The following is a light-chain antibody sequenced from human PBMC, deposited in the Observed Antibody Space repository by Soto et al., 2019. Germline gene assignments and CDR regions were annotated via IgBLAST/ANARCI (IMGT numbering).Light chain of an antibody. CDR3: QQYGLSPWT. CDR1: QSISSSY. CDR2: GAS. J-gene: IGKJ1*01. V-gene: IGKV3-20*01. Sequence: DIVLTQSPGTLSLSPGERATLSCRASQSISSSYLAWYQQRPGQAPRLLIYGASSRATGIPDRFSGSGSGTDFTLIISRREPEDFAVYYCQQYGLSPWTFGQGTKVEI.